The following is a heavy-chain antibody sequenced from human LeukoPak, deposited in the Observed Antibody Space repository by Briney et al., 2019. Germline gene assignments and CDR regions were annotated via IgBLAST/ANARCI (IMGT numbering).Heavy chain of an antibody. CDR3: AGGYSSSWYAFDI. CDR1: GGSISSSNW. CDR2: IYHSGST. V-gene: IGHV4-4*02. J-gene: IGHJ3*02. D-gene: IGHD6-13*01. Sequence: PSGTLSLTCAVSGGSISSSNWWSWVRQPPGKGLEWIGEIYHSGSTNYNPSLRSRVTISVDKSKNQFSLKLSSVTAADTAVYYCAGGYSSSWYAFDIWGQGTMVTVSS.